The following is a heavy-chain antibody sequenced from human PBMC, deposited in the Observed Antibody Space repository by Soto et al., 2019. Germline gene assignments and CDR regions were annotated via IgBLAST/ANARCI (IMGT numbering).Heavy chain of an antibody. CDR2: NYYSGST. D-gene: IGHD5-18*01. Sequence: KASETLSLTCTVSGGSISSYYWSWIRQPPGKGLEWIGYNYYSGSTNYNPSLKSRVTISVDTSKNQFSLKLSSVTAADTAVYYCARGIDTAMAEYYFDYWGQGTLVTVSS. CDR1: GGSISSYY. CDR3: ARGIDTAMAEYYFDY. J-gene: IGHJ4*02. V-gene: IGHV4-59*01.